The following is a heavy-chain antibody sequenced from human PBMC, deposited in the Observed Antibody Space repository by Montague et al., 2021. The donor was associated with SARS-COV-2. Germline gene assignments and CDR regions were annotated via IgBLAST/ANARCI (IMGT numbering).Heavy chain of an antibody. J-gene: IGHJ3*02. CDR2: IFYDGRT. CDR3: SGGWINFGGDEAFDT. V-gene: IGHV4-39*02. Sequence: SETLSLTCSVSGGSVSSISYYWAWVRQPPGKGLEWVGCIFYDGRTYYNPSLKSRLTISADTSKNYLSLTLNSVTAADTAIYYCSGGWINFGGDEAFDTWGRGTMFTVSS. CDR1: GGSVSSISYY. D-gene: IGHD3-10*01.